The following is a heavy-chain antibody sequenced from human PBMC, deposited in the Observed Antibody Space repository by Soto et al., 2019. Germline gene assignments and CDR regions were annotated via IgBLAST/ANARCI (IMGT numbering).Heavy chain of an antibody. CDR3: ARGYDYGGIFDY. D-gene: IGHD4-17*01. CDR1: GGSFSGYY. J-gene: IGHJ4*02. Sequence: SETLSLTCAVYGGSFSGYYWSWIRQPPGKGLEWIGEINHSGSTNYNPSLKSRVTISVDTSKNQFSLKLSSVTAADTAVYYCARGYDYGGIFDYWGQGTLVTGSS. CDR2: INHSGST. V-gene: IGHV4-34*01.